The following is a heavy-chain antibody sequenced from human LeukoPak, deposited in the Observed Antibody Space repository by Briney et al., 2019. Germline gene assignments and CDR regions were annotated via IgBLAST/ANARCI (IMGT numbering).Heavy chain of an antibody. V-gene: IGHV3-7*01. CDR2: IKQDGSEK. J-gene: IGHJ4*02. CDR1: GFAFNNNW. Sequence: RGSLRLSCAASGFAFNNNWMSWVRQAPGKGLEWVANIKQDGSEKYYVDSVKGRFTISRDNAKNSLYLQMNSLRAEDTAVYYCAREGHTTGWPPFDFWGQGTLVTVSS. D-gene: IGHD6-19*01. CDR3: AREGHTTGWPPFDF.